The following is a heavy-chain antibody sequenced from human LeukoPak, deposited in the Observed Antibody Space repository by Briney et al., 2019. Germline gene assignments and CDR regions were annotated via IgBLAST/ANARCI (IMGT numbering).Heavy chain of an antibody. CDR2: INPDGSAT. D-gene: IGHD2-2*02. CDR1: GFTFRSDW. CDR3: ARHAEGGYQPQYDY. J-gene: IGHJ4*02. Sequence: GGSLRLSCAASGFTFRSDWMSWVRQSPEKGLEWAANINPDGSATYYVDSVKGRFIISRDNTKNSLYLQMNSLRAEDTAVYYCARHAEGGYQPQYDYWGQGTLVTVSS. V-gene: IGHV3-7*03.